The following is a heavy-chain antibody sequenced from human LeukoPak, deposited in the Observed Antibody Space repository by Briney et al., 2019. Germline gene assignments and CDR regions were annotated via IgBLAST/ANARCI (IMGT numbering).Heavy chain of an antibody. D-gene: IGHD2-21*02. CDR1: GYRFTRHW. CDR2: IYPGDSDT. CDR3: ARRRYCGGDCYDRAFDI. J-gene: IGHJ3*02. V-gene: IGHV5-51*01. Sequence: GESLKIPCKGSGYRFTRHWIGWVRQMPGKGLEWMGIIYPGDSDTRYGPSFQGQDTISVDKSISTAYLQWSSLQASDTAMYYCARRRYCGGDCYDRAFDIWGPGTMVTVSS.